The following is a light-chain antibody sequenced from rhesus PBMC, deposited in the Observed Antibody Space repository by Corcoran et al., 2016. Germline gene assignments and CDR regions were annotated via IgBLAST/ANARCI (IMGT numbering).Light chain of an antibody. CDR1: EKSYSN. CDR2: AAS. V-gene: IGKV1S8*01. CDR3: QHYYDTPLT. Sequence: DIQMTQSPSALSASVGERVTISCRASEKSYSNLAWYQQKPGKAPKLLSYAASRLQTGIPSRFSGSGSGSDFPLPVSSLQPEDSAAYYCQHYYDTPLTFGGGTKVEL. J-gene: IGKJ4*01.